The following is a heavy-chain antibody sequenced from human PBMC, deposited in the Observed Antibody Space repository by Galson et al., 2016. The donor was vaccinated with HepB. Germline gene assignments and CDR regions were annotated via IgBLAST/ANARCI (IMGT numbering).Heavy chain of an antibody. CDR3: AHYYTNTWLFDY. V-gene: IGHV2-5*02. Sequence: PALVKPTQTLTLTCTFSGFSLSTNEVGVGWIRQPPGKALEWLALLYWDEDKRYSPSLESRLSITKDVSKNQVVLTMTNMDPVDTGTYYCAHYYTNTWLFDYWGQGTLVTVSS. CDR2: LYWDEDK. D-gene: IGHD3-3*01. J-gene: IGHJ4*02. CDR1: GFSLSTNEVG.